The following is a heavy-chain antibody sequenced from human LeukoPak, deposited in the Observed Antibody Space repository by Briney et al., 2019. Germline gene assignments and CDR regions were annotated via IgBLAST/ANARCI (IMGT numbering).Heavy chain of an antibody. CDR3: ARGGYCSSSICYSLNAFDI. J-gene: IGHJ3*02. V-gene: IGHV3-48*03. D-gene: IGHD2-2*01. Sequence: GGSLRLSSVASVFTFSSYEMNCVRQAPGKGLEWVSYISSSGTTIYYADSVKGRFTISRDNAKNSLYLQMNSLRAEDTAVYYCARGGYCSSSICYSLNAFDIWGQGTMFTVSS. CDR2: ISSSGTTI. CDR1: VFTFSSYE.